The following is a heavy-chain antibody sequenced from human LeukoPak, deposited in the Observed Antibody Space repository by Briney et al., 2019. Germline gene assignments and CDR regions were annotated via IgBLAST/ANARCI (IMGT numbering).Heavy chain of an antibody. J-gene: IGHJ3*02. D-gene: IGHD3-10*01. Sequence: PSQTLSLTCTVSGGSISSGSYYWSWIRQPAGKGLEWIGRIYISGSTKYNPSLKSRVTMSVDTSKNQFSLKLSSVTAADTAVYYCARPKYYYGSGAFDIWGQGTMVTVSS. CDR3: ARPKYYYGSGAFDI. CDR1: GGSISSGSYY. V-gene: IGHV4-61*02. CDR2: IYISGST.